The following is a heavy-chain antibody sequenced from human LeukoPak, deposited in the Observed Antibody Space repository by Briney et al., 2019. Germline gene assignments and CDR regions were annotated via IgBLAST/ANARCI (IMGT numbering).Heavy chain of an antibody. CDR3: ASFDHTYYDILTGYKDAFDI. V-gene: IGHV1-8*01. CDR1: GYAFTSYD. D-gene: IGHD3-9*01. Sequence: ASVKVSCKASGYAFTSYDINWARQATGQGLEWMGWMNPNSGNTGYAQKFQGRVTMTRNTSISTAYMELSSLRSEDTAVYYCASFDHTYYDILTGYKDAFDIWGQGTMVTVSS. J-gene: IGHJ3*02. CDR2: MNPNSGNT.